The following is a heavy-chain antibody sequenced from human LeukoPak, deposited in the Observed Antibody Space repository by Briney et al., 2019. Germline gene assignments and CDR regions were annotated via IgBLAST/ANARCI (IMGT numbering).Heavy chain of an antibody. V-gene: IGHV3-7*01. CDR3: ASFWGSRESDWLRDGVDV. Sequence: GGSLRLSCAASGFTFSSYWMSWVRQAPGKGLEWVANIKQDGSEKYYVDSVKGRFTISRDNAKNSLYPQMNSLSAEDTAVYYCASFWGSRESDWLRDGVDVWGQGTTVTVSS. D-gene: IGHD2-21*02. J-gene: IGHJ6*02. CDR2: IKQDGSEK. CDR1: GFTFSSYW.